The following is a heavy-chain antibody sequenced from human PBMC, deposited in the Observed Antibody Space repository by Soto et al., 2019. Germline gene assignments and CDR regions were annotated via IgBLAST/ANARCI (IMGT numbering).Heavy chain of an antibody. CDR3: ARRKPYYYDTSGTKGYFDY. D-gene: IGHD3-22*01. CDR1: GYTFTSYG. V-gene: IGHV1-18*01. Sequence: QVQLVQSGAEVKKPGASVKVSCKASGYTFTSYGISWVRQAPGQGLEWMGWISAYNGNTNYAQKLQGRVTMTTDTSTSTAYMELRSLRSDDTVVYYCARRKPYYYDTSGTKGYFDYWGQGPLVTVSS. J-gene: IGHJ4*02. CDR2: ISAYNGNT.